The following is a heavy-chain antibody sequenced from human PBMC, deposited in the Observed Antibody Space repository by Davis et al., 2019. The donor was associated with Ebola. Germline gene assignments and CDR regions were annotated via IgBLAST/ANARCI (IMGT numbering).Heavy chain of an antibody. D-gene: IGHD3-16*02. CDR3: ARGMITFGGVIAPGGLDY. Sequence: ASVKVSCKASGYTFTSYGISWVRQAPGQGLEWMGWISAYNGNTNYAQKLQGRVTMTTDTSTSTAYMELSSLRSEDTAVYYCARGMITFGGVIAPGGLDYWGQGTLVTVSS. CDR2: ISAYNGNT. J-gene: IGHJ4*02. CDR1: GYTFTSYG. V-gene: IGHV1-18*04.